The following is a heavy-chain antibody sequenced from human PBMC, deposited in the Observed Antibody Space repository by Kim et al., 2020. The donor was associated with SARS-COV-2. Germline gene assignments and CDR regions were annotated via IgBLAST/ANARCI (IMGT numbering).Heavy chain of an antibody. J-gene: IGHJ4*02. CDR3: AKAPGIVAWAYSDY. Sequence: AASGKGRFTIARDNSKNTLYLQRTSLRAEDTAVYYCAKAPGIVAWAYSDYWGQGTLVTVSS. D-gene: IGHD2-15*01. V-gene: IGHV3-23*01.